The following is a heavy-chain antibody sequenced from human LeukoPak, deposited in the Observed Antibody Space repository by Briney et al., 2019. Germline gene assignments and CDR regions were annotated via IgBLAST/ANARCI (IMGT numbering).Heavy chain of an antibody. J-gene: IGHJ4*02. D-gene: IGHD2-2*01. CDR1: GFTFTTYA. Sequence: GGSLRLSCSASGFTFTTYAMSWVRQAPGKGLEWVSAISGSGGSTYYADSVKGRFTISRDNSKNTLYLQMNSLRAEDTAVYYCAKSQRVRVPAATFDYWGQGTLVTVSS. CDR2: ISGSGGST. CDR3: AKSQRVRVPAATFDY. V-gene: IGHV3-23*01.